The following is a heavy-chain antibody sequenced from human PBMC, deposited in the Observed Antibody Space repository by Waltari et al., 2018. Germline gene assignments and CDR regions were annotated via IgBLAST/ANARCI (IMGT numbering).Heavy chain of an antibody. D-gene: IGHD5-12*01. CDR1: AVSITSHHLS. J-gene: IGHJ3*01. Sequence: HLQLQESCPRLLKPSAPLSLTCSGPAVSITSHHLSWVWTRQPPGQGLEWIGTLSYNGATYSSPSLKSRVTISRDTSKNQLSLILGSVTAADTAVYYCATYIGASIGTASFDVWGQGTMVTVSA. CDR3: ATYIGASIGTASFDV. V-gene: IGHV4-39*01. CDR2: LSYNGAT.